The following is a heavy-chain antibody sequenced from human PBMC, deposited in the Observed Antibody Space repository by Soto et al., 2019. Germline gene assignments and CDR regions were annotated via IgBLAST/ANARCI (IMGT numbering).Heavy chain of an antibody. V-gene: IGHV4-34*01. Sequence: SETLSLTCAVYGGSFSGYYWSWIRQPPGKGLEWIGEINHSGSTNYNPSLKSRVTISVDTSKNQFSLKLSSVTAADTAVYYCARMIVYNWNYGAYYYGMDVWGQGTTVTVLL. CDR3: ARMIVYNWNYGAYYYGMDV. D-gene: IGHD1-7*01. CDR2: INHSGST. CDR1: GGSFSGYY. J-gene: IGHJ6*02.